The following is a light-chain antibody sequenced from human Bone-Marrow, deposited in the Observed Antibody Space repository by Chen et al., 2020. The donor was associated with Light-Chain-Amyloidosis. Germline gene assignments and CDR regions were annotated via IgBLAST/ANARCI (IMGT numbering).Light chain of an antibody. J-gene: IGLJ1*01. CDR2: EVT. Sequence: QSALTQPASVSGSPGQSITISCTGTSSDVGGDNHVSWYQQHPDKAPKLMIDEVTNRPSWVPDRCSGSKSDNTASLTISGLQTEDEDDYFCSSYTITNTLVFGSGTRVTVL. CDR1: SSDVGGDNH. CDR3: SSYTITNTLV. V-gene: IGLV2-14*01.